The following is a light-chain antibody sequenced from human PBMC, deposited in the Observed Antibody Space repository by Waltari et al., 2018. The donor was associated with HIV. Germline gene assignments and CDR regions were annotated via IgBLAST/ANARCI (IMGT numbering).Light chain of an antibody. CDR1: KLGDKY. V-gene: IGLV3-1*01. J-gene: IGLJ2*01. CDR3: RAWGSNTAV. CDR2: EDK. Sequence: SYELTQPPSVSVSPGQTASVTCSADKLGDKYVSWYQQKPGQAPGVVIYEDKKRPSGIPERFSGSNSGNTATLTISGTQAMDEADYYCRAWGSNTAVFGGGTKLTVL.